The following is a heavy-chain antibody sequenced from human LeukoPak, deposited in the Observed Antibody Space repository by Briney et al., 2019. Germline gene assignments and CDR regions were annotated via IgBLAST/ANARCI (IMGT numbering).Heavy chain of an antibody. Sequence: GGSLRLYCAASGFTFSSYWMSWVRQAPGQGLEWVANIKQDGSEKYYVDSVKGRFTISRDNAKNSLYLQMNSLRAEDTAVYYCVKDPVAWHQYSGYYYMDVWGKGTTVIVSS. D-gene: IGHD5-18*01. CDR3: VKDPVAWHQYSGYYYMDV. J-gene: IGHJ6*03. V-gene: IGHV3-7*04. CDR2: IKQDGSEK. CDR1: GFTFSSYW.